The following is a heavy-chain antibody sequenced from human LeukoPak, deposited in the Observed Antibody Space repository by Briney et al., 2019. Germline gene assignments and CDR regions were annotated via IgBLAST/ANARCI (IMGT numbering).Heavy chain of an antibody. CDR1: GITFSNSA. CDR3: VKSAGKDGYRDVFDI. V-gene: IGHV3-23*01. D-gene: IGHD5-24*01. CDR2: ITKSGDQT. J-gene: IGHJ3*02. Sequence: GGSLRLSCVPSGITFSNSALGWVRQAPGKGLEWVSTITKSGDQTHYADSVRGLFTISRDIFKSTLYLQMNSLRAEDTAVYHCVKSAGKDGYRDVFDIWGQGTVVTVSS.